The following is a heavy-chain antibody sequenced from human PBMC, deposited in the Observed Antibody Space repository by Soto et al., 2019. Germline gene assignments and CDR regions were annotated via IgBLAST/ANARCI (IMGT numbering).Heavy chain of an antibody. Sequence: ETLSLTCTVSGGSVSSGSYYWSWIRQPPGKGLEWIGYIYYSGSTNYNPSLKSRVTISVDTSKNQFSLKLSSVTAADTAVYYCAREGNMMAGGRSYYYYGMDVWGQGTTVTVSS. CDR1: GGSVSSGSYY. J-gene: IGHJ6*02. CDR3: AREGNMMAGGRSYYYYGMDV. CDR2: IYYSGST. D-gene: IGHD3-16*01. V-gene: IGHV4-61*01.